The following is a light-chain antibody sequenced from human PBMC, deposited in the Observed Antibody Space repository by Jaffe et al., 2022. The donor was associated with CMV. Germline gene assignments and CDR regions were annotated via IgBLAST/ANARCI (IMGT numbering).Light chain of an antibody. CDR2: KAS. J-gene: IGKJ5*01. V-gene: IGKV1-5*03. CDR1: QSIRSY. Sequence: DTQMTQSPFTLSASVGDRVTMTCRASQSIRSYLAWYQQKPGKAPKLLIYKASSLESGVPSRFSGSGSGTEFTLTISSLQPDDFATYYCQQFNSYPITFGQGTRLEIK. CDR3: QQFNSYPIT.